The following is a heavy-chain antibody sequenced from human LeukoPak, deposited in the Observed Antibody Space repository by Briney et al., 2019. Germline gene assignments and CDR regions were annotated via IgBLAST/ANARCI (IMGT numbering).Heavy chain of an antibody. CDR2: IGSSSNSI. CDR3: ARELPTEAFDY. V-gene: IGHV3-21*01. CDR1: GFTFSSYS. Sequence: PGGSLRLSCAASGFTFSSYSMNWVRQAPGKGLEWVSSIGSSSNSIYYTDSVKGRFTISRDNAKNSLYLQMNSLRAEDTAVYYCARELPTEAFDYWGQGTLLTVSS. D-gene: IGHD1-26*01. J-gene: IGHJ4*02.